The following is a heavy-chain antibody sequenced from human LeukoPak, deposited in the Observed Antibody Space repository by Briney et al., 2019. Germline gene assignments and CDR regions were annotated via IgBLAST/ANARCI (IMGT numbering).Heavy chain of an antibody. D-gene: IGHD6-19*01. J-gene: IGHJ6*03. CDR3: ARDGSSGWYLGYYYYYMDV. V-gene: IGHV1-24*01. Sequence: ASVKVSCKVSGYTLTELSMHWVRQTPGKGLEWMGGFDPEDGETIYAQKLQGRVTMTTDTSTSTAYMELRSLRSDDTAVYYCARDGSSGWYLGYYYYYMDVWGKGTTVTVSS. CDR2: FDPEDGET. CDR1: GYTLTELS.